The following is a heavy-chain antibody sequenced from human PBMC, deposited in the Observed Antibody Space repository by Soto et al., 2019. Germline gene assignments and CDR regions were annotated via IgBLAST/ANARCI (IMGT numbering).Heavy chain of an antibody. V-gene: IGHV3-48*01. CDR3: ARDSCSSTSCYRAGETMGDY. D-gene: IGHD2-2*01. Sequence: PGGSLRLSCAASGFTFSSYSMNWVRQAPGKGLEWVSYVSSSSSTIYYADSVKGRFTISRDNAKNSLYLQMNSLRAEDTAVYYCARDSCSSTSCYRAGETMGDYWGQGTLVTVSS. J-gene: IGHJ4*02. CDR1: GFTFSSYS. CDR2: VSSSSSTI.